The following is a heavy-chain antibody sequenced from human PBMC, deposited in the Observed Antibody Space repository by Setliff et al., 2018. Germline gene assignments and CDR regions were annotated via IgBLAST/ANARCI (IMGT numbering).Heavy chain of an antibody. J-gene: IGHJ4*01. D-gene: IGHD2-15*01. CDR1: GGSISSYY. V-gene: IGHV4-4*08. CDR2: IYTSGST. CDR3: VRPGGTTVVARHFDY. Sequence: NPSETLSLTCTVSGGSISSYYWSWIRQPPWKGLEWIGYIYTSGSTNYNPSLESRVTISVDTSKNQFSLELRSVTVADTATYYCVRPGGTTVVARHFDYWGSGILVTVSS.